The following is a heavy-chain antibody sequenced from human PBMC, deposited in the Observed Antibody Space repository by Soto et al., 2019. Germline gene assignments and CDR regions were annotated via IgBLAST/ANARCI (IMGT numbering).Heavy chain of an antibody. CDR3: ARTPRPPMGPDFDY. V-gene: IGHV4-31*03. CDR2: IYYSGST. J-gene: IGHJ4*02. Sequence: SETLSLTCTVSGGTLSSGGYYWSWIRQHPGKGLEWIGYIYYSGSTYYNPSLKSRVTISVDTSKNQFSLKLSSVTAADTAVYYCARTPRPPMGPDFDYWGQGTLVTVSS. CDR1: GGTLSSGGYY.